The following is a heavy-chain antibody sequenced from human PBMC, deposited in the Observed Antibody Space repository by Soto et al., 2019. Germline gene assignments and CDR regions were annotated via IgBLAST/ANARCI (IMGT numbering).Heavy chain of an antibody. CDR1: GGSISSYY. CDR3: ARAAAGDSYFDY. D-gene: IGHD6-13*01. J-gene: IGHJ4*02. Sequence: QVQLQDSGPGLVKPSETLSLTCTVSGGSISSYYWSWIRQPPGKGLEWIGYIYYSGSTNCNPSLKSRVTISVDTSKNQFSLQLSSVTAADTAVYYCARAAAGDSYFDYWCQGTTVTVSS. V-gene: IGHV4-59*01. CDR2: IYYSGST.